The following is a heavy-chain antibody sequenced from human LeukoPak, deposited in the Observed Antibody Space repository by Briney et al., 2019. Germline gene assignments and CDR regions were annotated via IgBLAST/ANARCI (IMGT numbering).Heavy chain of an antibody. J-gene: IGHJ6*02. Sequence: GGSLRLSCAASGFTFSSYEMNWVRQAPGKGLEWVSYISSSGSTIYYADSVKGRFTISRDNAKNSLYLQMNSLRAEDTAVYYCARDRYCGSSTGCYTLGYGMDVWGQGTTVTVSS. D-gene: IGHD2-2*02. CDR1: GFTFSSYE. CDR3: ARDRYCGSSTGCYTLGYGMDV. V-gene: IGHV3-48*03. CDR2: ISSSGSTI.